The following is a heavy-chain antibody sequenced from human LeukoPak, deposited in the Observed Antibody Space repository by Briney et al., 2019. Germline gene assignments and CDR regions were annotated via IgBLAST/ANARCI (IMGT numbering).Heavy chain of an antibody. CDR1: RGSISSSTYY. J-gene: IGHJ4*02. V-gene: IGHV4-39*07. D-gene: IGHD3-10*01. CDR2: IYYSGST. Sequence: SETLSLTCTVSRGSISSSTYYWGWIRQPPGKGLEWIGSIYYSGSTNYNPSLKSRVTISVDKAKNQFSLNLNSVTAADTAVYYCARGGDRSFDYWGQGTLVTVSS. CDR3: ARGGDRSFDY.